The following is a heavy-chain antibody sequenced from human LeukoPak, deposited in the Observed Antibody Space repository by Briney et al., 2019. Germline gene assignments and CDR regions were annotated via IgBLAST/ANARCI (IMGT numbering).Heavy chain of an antibody. J-gene: IGHJ4*02. V-gene: IGHV4-34*01. CDR3: ARRPTWFRNFDY. D-gene: IGHD3-10*01. Sequence: PSETLSLTCAVYGGSFSGYYWSWIRQPPGKGLEWIGEINHSGSTNYNPSLKSRVTISVDTSKNQFSLKLSSVTAADTAVYYCARRPTWFRNFDYWGQGTLVTVSS. CDR1: GGSFSGYY. CDR2: INHSGST.